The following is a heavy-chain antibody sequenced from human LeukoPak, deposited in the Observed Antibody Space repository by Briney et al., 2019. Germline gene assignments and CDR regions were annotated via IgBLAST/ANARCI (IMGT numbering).Heavy chain of an antibody. CDR3: ARAGTTKTTPKGIDY. Sequence: SETLSLTCTVSGGSISSGDYYWSWIRQPPGKGLEWIGYIYYSRSTYYNPSLKSRVTISVDTSRNQFSLKLSSVTAADTAVYYCARAGTTKTTPKGIDYWGQGTLVTVSS. D-gene: IGHD1-7*01. CDR1: GGSISSGDYY. CDR2: IYYSRST. J-gene: IGHJ4*02. V-gene: IGHV4-30-4*08.